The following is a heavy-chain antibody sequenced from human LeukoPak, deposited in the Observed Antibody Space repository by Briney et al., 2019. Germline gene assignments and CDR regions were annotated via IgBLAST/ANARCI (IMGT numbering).Heavy chain of an antibody. Sequence: GESLKISCKGSGYSFTSYWIGWVRQMPGKGLEWMGIIYPGDSDTRYGPSFQGQVTISADKSISTAYLQWSSLKASDTAMYYCARHRSDYGDYYYYGMDVWGQGTTVTVSS. V-gene: IGHV5-51*01. J-gene: IGHJ6*02. CDR2: IYPGDSDT. CDR3: ARHRSDYGDYYYYGMDV. CDR1: GYSFTSYW. D-gene: IGHD4-17*01.